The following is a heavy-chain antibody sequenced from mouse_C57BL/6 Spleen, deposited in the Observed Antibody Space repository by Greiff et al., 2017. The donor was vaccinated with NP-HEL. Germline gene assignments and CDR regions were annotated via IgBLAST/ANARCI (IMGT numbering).Heavy chain of an antibody. J-gene: IGHJ4*01. V-gene: IGHV1-82*01. CDR2: IYPGDGDT. CDR3: ARYREMDY. Sequence: LVESGASVKISCTASGYAFSSSWMNWVKQRPGKGLEWIGRIYPGDGDTNYNGKFKGKATLTADKSSSTAYMQLSSLTSEDSAVYFCARYREMDYWGQGTSVTVSS. CDR1: GYAFSSSW.